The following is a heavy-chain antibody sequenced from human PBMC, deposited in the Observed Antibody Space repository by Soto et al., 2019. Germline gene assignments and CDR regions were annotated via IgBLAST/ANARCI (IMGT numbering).Heavy chain of an antibody. CDR1: GYTFTGYY. CDR2: INPNSGGT. D-gene: IGHD3-22*01. CDR3: AADLGSSGSRRYYFDY. V-gene: IGHV1-2*02. J-gene: IGHJ4*02. Sequence: GASVKVSCKASGYTFTGYYMHWVRQAPGQGLEWMGWINPNSGGTNYAQKFQGRVTMTRDTSISTAYMELSRLRSDDTAVYYCAADLGSSGSRRYYFDYWGQGTLVTFSS.